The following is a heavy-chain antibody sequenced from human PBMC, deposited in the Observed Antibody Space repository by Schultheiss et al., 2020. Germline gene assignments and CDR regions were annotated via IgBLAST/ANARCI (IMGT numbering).Heavy chain of an antibody. Sequence: SLQISCAASGFSFSTYGIHWVRQAPGKGLEWVAVIWYDGSNKYYADSVKGRFTISRDNSKNTLYLQMNSLRAEDTAVYYCAKDRIAAALDYWGQGTLVTVSS. D-gene: IGHD6-13*01. CDR1: GFSFSTYG. V-gene: IGHV3-33*06. CDR2: IWYDGSNK. J-gene: IGHJ4*02. CDR3: AKDRIAAALDY.